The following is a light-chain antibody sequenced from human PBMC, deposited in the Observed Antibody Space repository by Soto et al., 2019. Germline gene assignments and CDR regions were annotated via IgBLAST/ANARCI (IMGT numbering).Light chain of an antibody. J-gene: IGKJ5*01. CDR1: QGISNA. CDR3: QQFNGFPT. CDR2: DAS. V-gene: IGKV1-13*02. Sequence: AIQLTQSPSSLSASVGDTVTITCRASQGISNALAWYQQIPGKPPKLLIYDASTLESGVPSRFSGSGSGTYFTLTISSLQPGDFANYYCQQFNGFPTFGQGTRLEIQ.